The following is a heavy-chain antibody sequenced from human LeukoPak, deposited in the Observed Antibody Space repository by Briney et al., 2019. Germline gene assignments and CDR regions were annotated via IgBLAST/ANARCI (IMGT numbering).Heavy chain of an antibody. CDR1: GFTFSSYE. D-gene: IGHD2-2*01. J-gene: IGHJ4*02. V-gene: IGHV3-48*03. Sequence: GGSLRLSCAASGFTFSSYEMNWVRQAPGKGLEWVSYISSSGSTIYYADSVKGRFTISRDNAKNSLYLQMNSLRAEDTALYYCATVYCSRTTCSYFDYWGQGTLVTVSS. CDR2: ISSSGSTI. CDR3: ATVYCSRTTCSYFDY.